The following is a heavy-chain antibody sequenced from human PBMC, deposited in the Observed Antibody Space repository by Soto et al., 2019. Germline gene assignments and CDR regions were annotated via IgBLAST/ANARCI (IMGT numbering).Heavy chain of an antibody. CDR1: GYTFTNYG. D-gene: IGHD1-26*01. V-gene: IGHV1-18*04. J-gene: IGHJ5*02. CDR2: ISSYYGST. CDR3: ARDQGGDWFDP. Sequence: QVQLLQSGAEVKKPGASVRVSCKASGYTFTNYGISWVRQAPGQGLEWMGWISSYYGSTDYAQMFEGRVTMTTDTSTSTAYLELRSLRSDDTAIYYCARDQGGDWFDPWGQGTLVTVSS.